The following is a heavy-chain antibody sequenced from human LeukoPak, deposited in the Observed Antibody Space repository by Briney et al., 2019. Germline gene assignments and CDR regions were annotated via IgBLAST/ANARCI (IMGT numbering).Heavy chain of an antibody. J-gene: IGHJ4*02. Sequence: GGSLRLSCAASGFTFSSYSMNWVRQAPGKGLEWVSSISSSSSYIYYADSVKGRFTISRDNAKNSLYLQMNSLRAEDTAVYYCAREIKGGHTATFDYWGQGTLVTVSS. CDR1: GFTFSSYS. CDR3: AREIKGGHTATFDY. CDR2: ISSSSSYI. D-gene: IGHD5-18*01. V-gene: IGHV3-21*01.